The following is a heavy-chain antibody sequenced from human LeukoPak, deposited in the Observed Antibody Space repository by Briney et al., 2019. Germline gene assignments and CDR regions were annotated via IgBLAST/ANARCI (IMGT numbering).Heavy chain of an antibody. Sequence: SETLSLTCAVYGGSFSGCYWSWIRQPPGKGLEWIGEINHSGSTNYNPSLKSRVTISVGTSKNQFSLKLSSVTAADTAVYYCARGNGRITIFGVSITNWFDPWGQGTLVTVSS. CDR3: ARGNGRITIFGVSITNWFDP. CDR2: INHSGST. V-gene: IGHV4-34*01. D-gene: IGHD3-3*01. J-gene: IGHJ5*02. CDR1: GGSFSGCY.